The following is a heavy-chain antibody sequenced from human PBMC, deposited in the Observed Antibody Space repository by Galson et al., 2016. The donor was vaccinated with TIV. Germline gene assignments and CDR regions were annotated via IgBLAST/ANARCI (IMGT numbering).Heavy chain of an antibody. V-gene: IGHV1-18*01. J-gene: IGHJ4*02. Sequence: SVKVSCKASGYTFTGYGFGWVRQAPGQGLEWMGWISTYNGNTNYAQKFQGRVTLPTETSTSTASMELRGLTCADTAMYYCARAADTWNDVPFACWGQGPLVTVSA. CDR1: GYTFTGYG. D-gene: IGHD1-1*01. CDR3: ARAADTWNDVPFAC. CDR2: ISTYNGNT.